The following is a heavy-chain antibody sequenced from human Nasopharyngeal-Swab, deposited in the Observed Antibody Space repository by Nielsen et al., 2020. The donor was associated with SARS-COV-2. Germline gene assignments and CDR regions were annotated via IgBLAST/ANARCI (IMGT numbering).Heavy chain of an antibody. D-gene: IGHD6-19*01. V-gene: IGHV1-2*04. Sequence: ASVKVSCKASGYTLTGYYMHWVRQAPGQGLEWMGWIDPNSGGTNYAQKFQGWVTMTRDTSISTAYMELSRLRSDDTAVYYCARDSGAVGTDYWGQGTLVTVSS. CDR2: IDPNSGGT. J-gene: IGHJ4*02. CDR3: ARDSGAVGTDY. CDR1: GYTLTGYY.